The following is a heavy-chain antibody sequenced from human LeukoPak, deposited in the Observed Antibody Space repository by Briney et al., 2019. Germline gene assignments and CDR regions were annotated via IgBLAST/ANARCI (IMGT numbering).Heavy chain of an antibody. D-gene: IGHD2-21*02. Sequence: ASVKVSCKASGHTFTNYAVHWVRQAPGQRPEWMGRINPGDGDTKYSQNFQGRVTFARDTSANTAFMELSSLRSEDTAVYYCARRGVTTRDSYYYAMHVWGQGTTVTVSS. V-gene: IGHV1-3*01. J-gene: IGHJ6*02. CDR1: GHTFTNYA. CDR3: ARRGVTTRDSYYYAMHV. CDR2: INPGDGDT.